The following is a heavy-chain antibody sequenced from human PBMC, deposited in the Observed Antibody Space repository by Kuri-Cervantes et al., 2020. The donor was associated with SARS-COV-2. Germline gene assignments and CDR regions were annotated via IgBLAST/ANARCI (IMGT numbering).Heavy chain of an antibody. CDR1: GGSVSSGSYY. J-gene: IGHJ5*02. V-gene: IGHV4-61*01. CDR2: IYYSGST. D-gene: IGHD3-3*01. CDR3: ARGFVTIYGFLVLLPAPGWLDP. Sequence: SETLSLTCTVSGGSVSSGSYYWSWIRQPPGKGLEWIGYIYYSGSTNYNPSLKSRVTISVDTSKNQFSLKLTSVTAADTAVYFCARGFVTIYGFLVLLPAPGWLDPWGQGTLVTVSS.